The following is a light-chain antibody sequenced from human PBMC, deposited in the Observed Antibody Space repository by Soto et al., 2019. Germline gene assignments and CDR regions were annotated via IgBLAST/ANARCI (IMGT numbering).Light chain of an antibody. CDR3: MQALQTPRT. Sequence: DILMTQSPLSLPFTPGEASSISCRSSQSLLHKNGNNYFNWYLQKPGQSPQLLIYMGFKRASGVPDRFSGSGSGTYFTLEISRVEAEDAGVYYCMQALQTPRTFGQGTKV. V-gene: IGKV2-28*01. J-gene: IGKJ1*01. CDR2: MGF. CDR1: QSLLHKNGNNY.